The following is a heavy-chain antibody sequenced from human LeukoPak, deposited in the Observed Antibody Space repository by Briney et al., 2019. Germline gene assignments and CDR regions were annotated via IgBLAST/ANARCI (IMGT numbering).Heavy chain of an antibody. V-gene: IGHV4-59*08. J-gene: IGHJ3*02. CDR2: IYYSGST. Sequence: SETLSLTCTVSGGSISSYYWSWIRQPPGKGLEWIGYIYYSGSTNYNPSLKSRVTISVDTSKNQFSLKLSSVTAADTAVYYCARRDPGYNNAFDIWGQGTMVTVSS. CDR1: GGSISSYY. CDR3: ARRDPGYNNAFDI. D-gene: IGHD5-18*01.